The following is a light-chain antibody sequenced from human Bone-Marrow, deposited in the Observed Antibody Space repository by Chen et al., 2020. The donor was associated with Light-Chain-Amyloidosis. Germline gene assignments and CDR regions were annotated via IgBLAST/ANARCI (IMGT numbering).Light chain of an antibody. CDR1: QTISSNY. V-gene: IGKV3-20*01. J-gene: IGKJ4*01. CDR2: GSS. Sequence: EIVLTQSPGTLSLSPGEGANLSCRASQTISSNYLIWYQQKFGQAPRLLIYGSSSRATGIPDRFTGSGYGTDFTLTSNRLEPEDFAMYYCQQYGTSPLTFGGGTKVEIK. CDR3: QQYGTSPLT.